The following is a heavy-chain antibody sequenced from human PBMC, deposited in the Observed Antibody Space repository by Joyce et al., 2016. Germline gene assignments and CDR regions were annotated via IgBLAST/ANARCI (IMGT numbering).Heavy chain of an antibody. CDR2: VYYTGST. V-gene: IGHV4-39*07. J-gene: IGHJ5*02. D-gene: IGHD2-2*01. CDR1: GGSIISSDFY. CDR3: ARDGCSTLTCTGNWFDP. Sequence: QLHLQESGPGLVRPSETLSLTCTVSGGSIISSDFYWGWIRQAPVKGLEWIANVYYTGSTYYNPSLRSRATISVDTSKNQFSLKLTSVTAADTAVYYCARDGCSTLTCTGNWFDPWGQGTLVAVSS.